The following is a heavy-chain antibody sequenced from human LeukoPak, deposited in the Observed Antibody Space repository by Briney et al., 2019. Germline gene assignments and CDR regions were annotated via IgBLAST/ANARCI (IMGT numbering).Heavy chain of an antibody. V-gene: IGHV1-69*06. J-gene: IGHJ4*02. CDR1: GGTFSSYA. CDR3: ARDLYSSSWGQFDY. Sequence: GASVKVSFKASGGTFSSYAISWVRQAPGQGLEWMGGIIPIFGTANYAQKFQGRVTITADKSTSTAYMELSSLRSEDTAVYYCARDLYSSSWGQFDYWGQGTLVTVSS. D-gene: IGHD6-13*01. CDR2: IIPIFGTA.